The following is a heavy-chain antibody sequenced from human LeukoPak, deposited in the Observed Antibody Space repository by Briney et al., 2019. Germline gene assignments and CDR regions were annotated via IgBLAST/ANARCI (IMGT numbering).Heavy chain of an antibody. CDR1: GFTFSDSA. CDR2: IRSKPQSYAT. CDR3: TRVGPSTLVDY. Sequence: PGGSLRLSCAASGFTFSDSAIHWVRQASGKGLEWVGRIRSKPQSYATAYDESLKGRFTISRDDSKNTAYLQMSSLKIEDTAVYYCTRVGPSTLVDYWGQGTQVTVSS. D-gene: IGHD2-15*01. V-gene: IGHV3-73*01. J-gene: IGHJ4*02.